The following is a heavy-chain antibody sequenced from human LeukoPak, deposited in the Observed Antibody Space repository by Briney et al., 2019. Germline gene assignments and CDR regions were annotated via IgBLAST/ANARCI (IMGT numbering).Heavy chain of an antibody. J-gene: IGHJ6*03. D-gene: IGHD3-9*01. V-gene: IGHV4-34*01. CDR1: GGSFSGYY. CDR2: INHSGST. Sequence: PSETLSLTCAVYGGSFSGYYWSWIRQPPGKGLEWIGEINHSGSTNYNPSLKSRVTISVDTSKNQFSPKLSSVTAADTAVYYCARHVYYDILTGYLDDYYYYYMDVWGKGTTVTISS. CDR3: ARHVYYDILTGYLDDYYYYYMDV.